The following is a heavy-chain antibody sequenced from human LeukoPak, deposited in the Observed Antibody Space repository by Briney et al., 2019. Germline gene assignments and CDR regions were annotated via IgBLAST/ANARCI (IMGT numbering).Heavy chain of an antibody. D-gene: IGHD5-12*01. V-gene: IGHV4-39*01. Sequence: PSETLSLTCTVSGGSISSSTSYYWGWIRQPPGKGLKWIGSIYYTGDTYYNSSLKSRVTISVDTSKNQFSLKLSSVTAADTALYYCSRLRGYTDGNPGYWGQGSLVTVSS. CDR2: IYYTGDT. CDR3: SRLRGYTDGNPGY. CDR1: GGSISSSTSYY. J-gene: IGHJ4*02.